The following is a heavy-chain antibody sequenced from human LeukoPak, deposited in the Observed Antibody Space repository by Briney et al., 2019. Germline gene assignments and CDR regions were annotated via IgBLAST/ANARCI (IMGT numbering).Heavy chain of an antibody. D-gene: IGHD5-18*01. CDR3: ARIAGYSYGSNAFDI. CDR2: INPSGGST. Sequence: ASVKVSCKASGYTFTSYYMHWVRQAPGEGLEWMGIINPSGGSTSYAQKFQGRVTMTRDTSTSTVYMELSSLRSEDTAVYYCARIAGYSYGSNAFDIWGQGTMVTVSS. V-gene: IGHV1-46*01. CDR1: GYTFTSYY. J-gene: IGHJ3*02.